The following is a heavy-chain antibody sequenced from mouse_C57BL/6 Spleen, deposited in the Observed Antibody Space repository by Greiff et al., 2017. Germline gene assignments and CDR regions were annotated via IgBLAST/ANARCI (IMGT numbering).Heavy chain of an antibody. D-gene: IGHD2-4*01. CDR1: GYSITSGYY. V-gene: IGHV3-6*01. Sequence: ESGPGLVKPSQSLSLTCSVTGYSITSGYYWNWIRQFPGNKLEWMGYISYDGSNNYNPSLKNRISITRDTSKNQFFLKLNSVTTEDTATYYCARVRDYDGGYYFDYWGQGTTLTVSS. J-gene: IGHJ2*01. CDR3: ARVRDYDGGYYFDY. CDR2: ISYDGSN.